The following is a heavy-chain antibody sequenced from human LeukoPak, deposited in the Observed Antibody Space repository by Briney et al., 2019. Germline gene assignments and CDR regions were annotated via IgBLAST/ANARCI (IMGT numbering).Heavy chain of an antibody. CDR1: GFTFSGYD. CDR2: ISGSSSYI. J-gene: IGHJ5*02. D-gene: IGHD3-10*01. V-gene: IGHV3-21*01. CDR3: VRGFGGENNWFDP. Sequence: PGGSLRLSCAASGFTFSGYDMNWVRQAPGKGLEWVSSISGSSSYIYYADSMKGRFTISRDNAKNSLYLQMNSRRAEDTAVYYCVRGFGGENNWFDPWGQGTLVTVSS.